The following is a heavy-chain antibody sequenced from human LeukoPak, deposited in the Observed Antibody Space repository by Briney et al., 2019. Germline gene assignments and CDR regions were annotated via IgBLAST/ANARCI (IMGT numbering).Heavy chain of an antibody. J-gene: IGHJ4*02. CDR2: INHSGST. V-gene: IGHV4-34*01. D-gene: IGHD6-13*01. CDR1: GGSFSGYY. CDR3: ARGVRRYSSSPGY. Sequence: SETLSLTCAVYGGSFSGYYWSWIRQPPGKGLEWIGEINHSGSTNYNPSLKSRVTTSVDTSKNQFSLKLSSVTAADTAVYYCARGVRRYSSSPGYWGQGTLVTVSS.